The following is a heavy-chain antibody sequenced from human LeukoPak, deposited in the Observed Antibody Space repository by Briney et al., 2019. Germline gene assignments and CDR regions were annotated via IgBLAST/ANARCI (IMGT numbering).Heavy chain of an antibody. D-gene: IGHD2-2*01. CDR2: IWYDGSNK. CDR1: GFTFSSYA. J-gene: IGHJ6*02. V-gene: IGHV3-33*01. CDR3: ARDRSTRGYGMDV. Sequence: GGSLRLSCAASGFTFSSYAMHWVRQAPGKGLDWVAVIWYDGSNKYCADSVKGRFTISRDNSKNTLYLQMNSLRAEGTAVYYCARDRSTRGYGMDVWGQGTTVTVSS.